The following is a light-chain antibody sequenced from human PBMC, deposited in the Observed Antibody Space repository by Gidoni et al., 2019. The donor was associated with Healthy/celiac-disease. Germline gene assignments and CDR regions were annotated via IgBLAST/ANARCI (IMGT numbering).Light chain of an antibody. J-gene: IGKJ2*01. Sequence: EIVLTQSPATLSLSPGERATLSCRASQSVSSYLACYQQKPGQAPRLLIYDASNRATGIPARCSGSGCGTAFTLTISSLEPEDFAVYYCQQRSNWPPYTFGQGTKLEIK. CDR2: DAS. V-gene: IGKV3-11*01. CDR1: QSVSSY. CDR3: QQRSNWPPYT.